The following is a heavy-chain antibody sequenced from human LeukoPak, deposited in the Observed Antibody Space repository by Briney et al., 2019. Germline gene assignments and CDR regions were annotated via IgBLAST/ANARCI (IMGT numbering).Heavy chain of an antibody. Sequence: GGSLRLSCAASGFTFSNYAMNSVRQAPGKGLEWVSYINGDNSAIFYADSVKGRFTISRDNSKNTLYLQMNSLRAEDTAVYYCAEGINSSGYYYWGQGTLVTVSS. CDR1: GFTFSNYA. CDR3: AEGINSSGYYY. D-gene: IGHD3-22*01. CDR2: INGDNSAI. V-gene: IGHV3-48*01. J-gene: IGHJ4*02.